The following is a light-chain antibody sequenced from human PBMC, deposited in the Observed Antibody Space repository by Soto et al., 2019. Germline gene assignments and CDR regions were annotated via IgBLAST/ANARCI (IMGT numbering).Light chain of an antibody. V-gene: IGKV1-12*01. J-gene: IGKJ4*01. CDR1: QGISNW. CDR3: QQANSFPLLT. Sequence: DLQMTQSPSTVSASVGDRVTITCRASQGISNWLAWYQQKPGKAPKLLIYSASSLQSGVPSRFSGSGFGTDFTLTISSLQPEDFATYYCQQANSFPLLTFGGGTKVEIK. CDR2: SAS.